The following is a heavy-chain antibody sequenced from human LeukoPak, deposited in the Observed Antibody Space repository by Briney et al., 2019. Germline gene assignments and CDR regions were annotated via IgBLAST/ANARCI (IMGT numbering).Heavy chain of an antibody. D-gene: IGHD2-15*01. Sequence: PSDTLSLTCTVPGRSISSSSYYWGWIRQPPGKGLESIGIIYYSGTTYYNPSLKSRLTISVDTSNNQFSLKLSSVTAADTAVYYCVRQVRYCSGGTCYRPFDYWGQGTLVTVSS. J-gene: IGHJ4*02. CDR3: VRQVRYCSGGTCYRPFDY. CDR2: IYYSGTT. V-gene: IGHV4-39*01. CDR1: GRSISSSSYY.